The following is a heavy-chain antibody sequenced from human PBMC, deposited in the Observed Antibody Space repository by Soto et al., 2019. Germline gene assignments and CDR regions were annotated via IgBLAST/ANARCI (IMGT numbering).Heavy chain of an antibody. CDR1: GFTFGDYA. J-gene: IGHJ6*03. D-gene: IGHD2-15*01. CDR3: AKVAVTGPLFYYYYIDV. CDR2: ISWNSATI. V-gene: IGHV3-9*01. Sequence: EVQLVESGGGLVQPGRTLRLSCAASGFTFGDYAMHWVRQAPGMGLEWVSGISWNSATIAYADSVKGRFTISRNNAQKSLYLQMKALTTDDTALYYCAKVAVTGPLFYYYYIDVWGQGTTVTVSS.